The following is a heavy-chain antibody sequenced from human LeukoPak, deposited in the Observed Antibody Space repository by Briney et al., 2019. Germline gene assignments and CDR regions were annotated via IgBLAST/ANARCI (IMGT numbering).Heavy chain of an antibody. J-gene: IGHJ4*02. D-gene: IGHD5-18*01. CDR3: AKDSIQGDTALDY. CDR2: TRFDGSIK. Sequence: GGSLRLSCAASRFTFSNYGMHWVRQAPGKGLEWVAFTRFDGSIKYYADSVKGRFTISRDNSKNTLYLQMSSLRAEDTAVFYCAKDSIQGDTALDYWGQGTPVTVSS. V-gene: IGHV3-30*02. CDR1: RFTFSNYG.